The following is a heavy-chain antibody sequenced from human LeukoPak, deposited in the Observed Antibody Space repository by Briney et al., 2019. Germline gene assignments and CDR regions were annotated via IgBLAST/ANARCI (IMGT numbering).Heavy chain of an antibody. V-gene: IGHV3-23*01. CDR1: GFSFSSHG. D-gene: IGHD3-22*01. CDR3: ARDNYDSSTPYYFDY. CDR2: IIGGAGGT. Sequence: GGSLRLSCAASGFSFSSHGMSWVRQAPGKGLEWVSGIIGGAGGTYYADSVKGRFTISRDNAKNSLYLQMNSLRAEDTAVYYCARDNYDSSTPYYFDYWGQGTLVTVSS. J-gene: IGHJ4*02.